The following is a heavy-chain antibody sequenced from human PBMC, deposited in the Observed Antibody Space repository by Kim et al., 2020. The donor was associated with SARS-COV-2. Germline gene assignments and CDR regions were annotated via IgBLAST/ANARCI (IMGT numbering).Heavy chain of an antibody. CDR2: ISAYNGNT. Sequence: ASVKVSCKASGYTFTSYGISWVRQAPGQGLEWMGWISAYNGNTNYAQKLQGRVTMTTDTSTSTAYMELRSLRSDDTAVYYCARDHELLWFGELYNWFDPWGQGTLVTVSS. V-gene: IGHV1-18*01. CDR1: GYTFTSYG. J-gene: IGHJ5*02. CDR3: ARDHELLWFGELYNWFDP. D-gene: IGHD3-10*01.